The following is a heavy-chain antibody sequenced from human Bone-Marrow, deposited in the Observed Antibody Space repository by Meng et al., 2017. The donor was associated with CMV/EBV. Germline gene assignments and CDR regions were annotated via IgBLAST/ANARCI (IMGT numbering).Heavy chain of an antibody. V-gene: IGHV4-34*01. D-gene: IGHD3-10*01. Sequence: SETLSLTCVVYGGSFSGYHWSWIRQPPGKGLEWIGEINHSGSTNYNPSLKSRVTISVDKSKNQFSLKLTSVTAADTAFYYCARRGPQLYDYWGQGTLVTVSS. CDR3: ARRGPQLYDY. CDR2: INHSGST. CDR1: GGSFSGYH. J-gene: IGHJ4*02.